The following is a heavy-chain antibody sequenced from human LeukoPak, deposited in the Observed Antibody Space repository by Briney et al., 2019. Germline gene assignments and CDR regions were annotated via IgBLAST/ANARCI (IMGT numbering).Heavy chain of an antibody. V-gene: IGHV1-2*02. J-gene: IGHJ5*02. CDR1: GYTFTGYY. CDR2: INPNSGGT. Sequence: ASVKVSCKASGYTFTGYYMHWVRQAPGQGLEWMGWINPNSGGTNYAQKFQGRVTMTRDTSISTAYMELSSLRSEDTAVYYCARDPNLIIAAAGETNWFDPWGQGTLVTVSS. D-gene: IGHD6-13*01. CDR3: ARDPNLIIAAAGETNWFDP.